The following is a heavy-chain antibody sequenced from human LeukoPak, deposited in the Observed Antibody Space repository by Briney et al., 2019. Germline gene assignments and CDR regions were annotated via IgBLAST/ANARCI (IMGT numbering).Heavy chain of an antibody. J-gene: IGHJ4*02. V-gene: IGHV3-72*01. CDR2: IRNKVDGYTT. CDR3: VRVRSITWYGSYFDH. CDR1: GFSFGDHY. Sequence: GGSLRLSCAASGFSFGDHYMDWVRQAPGKGLEWVGRIRNKVDGYTTEYAASVKGRFTLSREESKTSLYLQMNSLQTEDTAVYYCVRVRSITWYGSYFDHWGQGTLVTVSS. D-gene: IGHD6-13*01.